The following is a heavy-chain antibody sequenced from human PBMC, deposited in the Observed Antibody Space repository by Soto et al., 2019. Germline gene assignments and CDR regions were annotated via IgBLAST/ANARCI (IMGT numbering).Heavy chain of an antibody. J-gene: IGHJ5*02. D-gene: IGHD1-1*01. V-gene: IGHV4-39*01. CDR2: IYYSGTT. Sequence: SETLSLTCTVSGGSLSSSSYYWGWIRQPPGKGLEWIGSIYYSGTTHYNPFLKSRVTISVDTSKNQFSLKLSSVTAADTAVYYCARPWNAQSHNWFDPWGQGTLVTVSS. CDR3: ARPWNAQSHNWFDP. CDR1: GGSLSSSSYY.